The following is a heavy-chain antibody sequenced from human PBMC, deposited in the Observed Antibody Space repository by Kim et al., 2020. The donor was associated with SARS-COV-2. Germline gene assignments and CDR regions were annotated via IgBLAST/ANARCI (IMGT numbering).Heavy chain of an antibody. V-gene: IGHV4-34*01. CDR3: AYGGSSWYPWVYYYYGMDV. J-gene: IGHJ6*02. CDR1: GGSFSGYY. CDR2: INHSRST. D-gene: IGHD6-13*01. Sequence: SETLSLTCAVYGGSFSGYYWSWIRQPPGKGLEWIGEINHSRSTNYNPSLKSRVTISVDTSKNQFSLKLSSVTAADTAVYYCAYGGSSWYPWVYYYYGMDVWGQGTTVTVSS.